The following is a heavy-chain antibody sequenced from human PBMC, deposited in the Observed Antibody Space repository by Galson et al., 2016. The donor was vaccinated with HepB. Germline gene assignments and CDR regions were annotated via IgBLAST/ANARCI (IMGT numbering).Heavy chain of an antibody. CDR1: GDSLSGFY. CDR3: ARNFYDNGGFSFLMNI. CDR2: ISDSGSS. J-gene: IGHJ6*02. D-gene: IGHD3-22*01. V-gene: IGHV4-59*01. Sequence: SETLSLTCTVSGDSLSGFYWSWVRLPPGKGLQWLGFISDSGSSNYNPSLKNRLTISVDTSKNQFSLRLTSVTAADSAVYYCARNFYDNGGFSFLMNIWGQGTTVIVSS.